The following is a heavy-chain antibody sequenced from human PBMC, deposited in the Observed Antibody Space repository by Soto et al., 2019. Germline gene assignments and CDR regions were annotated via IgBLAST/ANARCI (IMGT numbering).Heavy chain of an antibody. CDR1: GFIFSDYS. CDR3: ARSSGDTWEQYYFDY. V-gene: IGHV3-23*01. D-gene: IGHD1-1*01. Sequence: EVQLLESGGGLVLPGGSLRLSCAASGFIFSDYSMSWVRQAPGKGLEWVSGISGRGGSTYYADSVKGRFTISRDSSRNTLFLQMNSLRAEDTALYFCARSSGDTWEQYYFDYWGQGPLVPVSS. J-gene: IGHJ4*02. CDR2: ISGRGGST.